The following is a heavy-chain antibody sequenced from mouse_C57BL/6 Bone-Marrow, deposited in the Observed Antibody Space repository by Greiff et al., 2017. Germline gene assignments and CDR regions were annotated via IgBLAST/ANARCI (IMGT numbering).Heavy chain of an antibody. J-gene: IGHJ1*03. CDR2: ISSGGSYT. D-gene: IGHD2-3*01. Sequence: EVQRVASGGDLVKPGGSLKLSCAASGFTFSSYGMSWVRQTPDKRLEWVATISSGGSYTYYPDRVKGRFTISRDNAKNTLYLQMSSLKSEDTAMYYCARPRWLLQYFDVWGTGTTVTVSS. V-gene: IGHV5-6*01. CDR3: ARPRWLLQYFDV. CDR1: GFTFSSYG.